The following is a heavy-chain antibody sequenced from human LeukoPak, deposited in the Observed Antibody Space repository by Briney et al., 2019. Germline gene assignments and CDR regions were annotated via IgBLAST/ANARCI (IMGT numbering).Heavy chain of an antibody. CDR3: ARDLGFAYFDL. D-gene: IGHD3-3*01. V-gene: IGHV4-59*12. J-gene: IGHJ2*01. Sequence: ASETLSLTCTVSGGSISSYYWSWIRQPPGKGLEWIGYFYHSGSTNYNPSLKSRVTISVDTSKNQFSLKLSSVTAADTAVYYCARDLGFAYFDLWGRGTLVTVSS. CDR2: FYHSGST. CDR1: GGSISSYY.